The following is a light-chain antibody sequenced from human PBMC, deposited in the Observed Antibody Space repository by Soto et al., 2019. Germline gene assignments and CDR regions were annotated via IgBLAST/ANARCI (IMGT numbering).Light chain of an antibody. CDR1: QTVNSAY. V-gene: IGKV3-20*01. Sequence: EIVLTQSPGTLSLSPGETATLSCRASQTVNSAYLAWFQQRPGQAPRLLIFATSRRATDIPDRFSGSGSGTDFTLAIRRLEPEDFAVYSCHQFGYSPRTFGQGTKVEMK. CDR2: ATS. J-gene: IGKJ1*01. CDR3: HQFGYSPRT.